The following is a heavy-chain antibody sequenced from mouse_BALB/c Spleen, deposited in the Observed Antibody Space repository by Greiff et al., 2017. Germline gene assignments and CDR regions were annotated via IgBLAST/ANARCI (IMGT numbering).Heavy chain of an antibody. D-gene: IGHD2-1*01. CDR3: ARDQIYYGNPFAY. J-gene: IGHJ3*01. CDR1: GYSITSGYY. V-gene: IGHV3-6*02. CDR2: ISYDGSN. Sequence: EVKLQESGPGLVKPSQSLSLTCSVTGYSITSGYYWNWIRQFPGNKLEWMGYISYDGSNNYNPSLKNRISITRDTSKNQFFLKLNSVTTEDTATYYCARDQIYYGNPFAYWGQGTLVTVSA.